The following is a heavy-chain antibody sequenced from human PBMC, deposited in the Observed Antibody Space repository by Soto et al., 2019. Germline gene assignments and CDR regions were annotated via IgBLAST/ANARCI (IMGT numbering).Heavy chain of an antibody. CDR3: ARERSYHMDV. CDR1: GYSFTSYD. Sequence: QVQLAQSGAEVKKPGASVKVSCKASGYSFTSYDLNWVRQATGQGLEWMGWMNPNSGNTGYAQKFQGRVTMTRNTSISTSYMELSSLRSEDTAVYYCARERSYHMDVWGQGTTVTVSS. J-gene: IGHJ6*02. CDR2: MNPNSGNT. V-gene: IGHV1-8*01. D-gene: IGHD2-2*01.